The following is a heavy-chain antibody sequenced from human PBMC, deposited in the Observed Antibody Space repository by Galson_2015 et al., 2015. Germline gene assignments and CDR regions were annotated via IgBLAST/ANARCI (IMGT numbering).Heavy chain of an antibody. D-gene: IGHD2-8*01. CDR2: IWYDGSNK. Sequence: SLRLSCAASGFTFSSYGMHWVRQAPGKGLEWVAVIWYDGSNKYYADSVKGRFTISRDNSKNTLYLQMNSLRAEDTAVYYCARDLMVDHYYYYYGMDVWGQGTTVTVSS. V-gene: IGHV3-33*01. J-gene: IGHJ6*02. CDR1: GFTFSSYG. CDR3: ARDLMVDHYYYYYGMDV.